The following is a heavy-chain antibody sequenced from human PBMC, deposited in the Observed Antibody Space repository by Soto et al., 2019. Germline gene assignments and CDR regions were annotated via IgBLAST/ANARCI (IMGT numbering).Heavy chain of an antibody. J-gene: IGHJ6*02. CDR3: ARYFEFYYYGMDV. CDR2: ISYDGSNK. D-gene: IGHD3-9*01. V-gene: IGHV3-30-3*01. CDR1: GFTFSSYA. Sequence: QVPLVESGGGVVQPGRSLRLSCAASGFTFSSYAMHWVRQAPGKGLEWVAVISYDGSNKYYADSVKGRFTISRDNSKNTLYLKMNSLRAEDTAVYYCARYFEFYYYGMDVWGQGTTVTVSS.